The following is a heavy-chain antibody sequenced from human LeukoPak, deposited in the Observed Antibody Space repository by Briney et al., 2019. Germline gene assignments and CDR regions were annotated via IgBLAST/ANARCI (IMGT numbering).Heavy chain of an antibody. D-gene: IGHD3-22*01. CDR2: IRSKVYGGTT. Sequence: RSLRLSCTGFGFTFRDYAVSWVRQAPGKGLECIGFIRSKVYGGTTEYAASVKGRFTISRDDSKSIAYLQMNSLKTEDTAVYYCTRDPYYFDSSGFYHHAFDIWGQGTMVAVSS. J-gene: IGHJ3*02. V-gene: IGHV3-49*04. CDR3: TRDPYYFDSSGFYHHAFDI. CDR1: GFTFRDYA.